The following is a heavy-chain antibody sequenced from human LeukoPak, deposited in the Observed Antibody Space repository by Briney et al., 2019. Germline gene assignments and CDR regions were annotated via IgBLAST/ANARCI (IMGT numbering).Heavy chain of an antibody. CDR1: GYTFTSYD. CDR3: FMLSFGERFGELLTENFDY. Sequence: ASVKVSCKASGYTFTSYDINWVRQATGQGLEWMGWMNPNSGNTGYAQKFQGRVTMTRNTSISTAYMELSSLRSEDTAVYYCFMLSFGERFGELLTENFDYWGQGTLVTVSS. V-gene: IGHV1-8*01. CDR2: MNPNSGNT. J-gene: IGHJ4*02. D-gene: IGHD3-10*01.